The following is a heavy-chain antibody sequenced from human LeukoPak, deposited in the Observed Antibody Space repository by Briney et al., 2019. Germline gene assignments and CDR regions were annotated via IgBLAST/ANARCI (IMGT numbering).Heavy chain of an antibody. Sequence: GGSLRLSCAASGFTFSNAWMSWVRQAPGKGLEWVGRIKSKTDGGTTDYAAPVKGRFTISRDDSKNTLYLQMNSLETEDTAVYYCTTFGHCSSTSCYSGWGQGTLVTVPS. CDR2: IKSKTDGGTT. D-gene: IGHD2-2*01. CDR1: GFTFSNAW. CDR3: TTFGHCSSTSCYSG. V-gene: IGHV3-15*01. J-gene: IGHJ4*02.